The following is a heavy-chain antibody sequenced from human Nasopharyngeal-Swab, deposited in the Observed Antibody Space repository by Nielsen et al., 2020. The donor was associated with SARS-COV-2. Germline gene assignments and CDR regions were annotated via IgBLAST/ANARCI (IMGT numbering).Heavy chain of an antibody. D-gene: IGHD3-16*01. CDR1: GFTFSSYA. Sequence: GSLKISCAASGFTFSSYAMHWVRQAPGKGLEWVAVISYDGSNKYYADSVKGRFTISRDNSKNTLYLQMNSLSAEDTAVYYCARGGGYVDAFDIWGQGTMVTVSS. J-gene: IGHJ3*02. CDR3: ARGGGYVDAFDI. CDR2: ISYDGSNK. V-gene: IGHV3-30-3*01.